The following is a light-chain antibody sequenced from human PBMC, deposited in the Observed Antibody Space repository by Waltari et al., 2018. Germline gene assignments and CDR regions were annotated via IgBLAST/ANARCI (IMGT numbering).Light chain of an antibody. J-gene: IGLJ2*01. V-gene: IGLV3-1*01. CDR3: QAWDTTVV. CDR2: QDT. Sequence: SYELTQTPSVSVSPGQTASITCSGHNLGDQYVCWYQQNPGQSPVLFIYQDTKRPPGIPDRFSGSNSGNTAPLTISGTQAMDEADYYCQAWDTTVVFGGGTKLTVL. CDR1: NLGDQY.